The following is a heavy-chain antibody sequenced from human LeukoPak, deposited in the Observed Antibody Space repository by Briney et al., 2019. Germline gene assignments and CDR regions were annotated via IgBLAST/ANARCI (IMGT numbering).Heavy chain of an antibody. D-gene: IGHD6-19*01. V-gene: IGHV1-18*01. J-gene: IGHJ4*02. CDR3: ARERLKWLAYHPDY. CDR2: ISGYNGNT. Sequence: ASVKVSCKASGYTFTSYGITWVRQAPGQGLEWMGWISGYNGNTNYAQKFQGRVTMTRDTSISTAYMELSKLTSDDTAVYYCARERLKWLAYHPDYWGQGTLVTVSS. CDR1: GYTFTSYG.